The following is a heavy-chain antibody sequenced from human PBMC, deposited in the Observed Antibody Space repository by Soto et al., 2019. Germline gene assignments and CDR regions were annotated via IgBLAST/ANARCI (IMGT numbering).Heavy chain of an antibody. CDR2: SSYNGGT. CDR3: ARHRIEVVWRGFDF. Sequence: SETLSLTCTVSTDSSSFTNSYWGWIRQPPGKCLQWIGSSSYNGGTFYNPSLKGRVVISFDTSKKQSSLQVTSVTAADTAVYSCARHRIEVVWRGFDFWGQGSPVTFSS. V-gene: IGHV4-39*01. J-gene: IGHJ4*02. CDR1: TDSSSFTNSY. D-gene: IGHD3-10*01.